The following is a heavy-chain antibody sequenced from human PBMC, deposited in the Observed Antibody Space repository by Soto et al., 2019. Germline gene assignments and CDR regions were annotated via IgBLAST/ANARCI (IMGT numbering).Heavy chain of an antibody. J-gene: IGHJ1*01. CDR1: GFTVSRNY. CDR3: ARDRVESGYPEYFQH. Sequence: EVQLVESGGGLMQPGGSLRLSCAASGFTVSRNYMSWVRQAPGKGLEWVSVIYSGGSTYYADSVKGRFTISRDNSKNTLYLQMNSLRAEDTAVYYCARDRVESGYPEYFQHWGQGTLVTVSS. CDR2: IYSGGST. V-gene: IGHV3-53*01. D-gene: IGHD3-22*01.